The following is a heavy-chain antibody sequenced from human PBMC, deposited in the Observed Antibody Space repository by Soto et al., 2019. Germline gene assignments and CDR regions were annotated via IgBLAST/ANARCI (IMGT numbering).Heavy chain of an antibody. CDR3: ARDPTSVIHADDI. J-gene: IGHJ3*02. CDR1: GFTFSSYW. V-gene: IGHV3-74*01. CDR2: INSDGSST. D-gene: IGHD2-21*01. Sequence: PGGSLRISCAASGFTFSSYWMHWVRQAPGKGLVWVSRINSDGSSTSYADSVKGRFTISRDNAKNTLYLQMNSLRAEDTAVFYCARDPTSVIHADDIWGQGKMVTVS.